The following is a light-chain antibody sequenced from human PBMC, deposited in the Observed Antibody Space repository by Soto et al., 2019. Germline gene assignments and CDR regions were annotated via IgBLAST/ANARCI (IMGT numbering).Light chain of an antibody. V-gene: IGKV3-11*01. CDR3: QQCTAWPGLT. CDR2: DTS. Sequence: EIVLTQSPATLSLSPGERASLSCRASQTVGRCLAWYQQKPGQSPRLLIYDTSDRAAGIPARFRGGGPGTDFTLTISSLESEDSAVYVCQQCTAWPGLTFGGGTNVEIK. J-gene: IGKJ4*01. CDR1: QTVGRC.